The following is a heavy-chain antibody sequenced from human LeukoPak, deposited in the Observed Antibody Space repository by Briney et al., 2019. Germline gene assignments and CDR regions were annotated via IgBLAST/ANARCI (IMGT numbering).Heavy chain of an antibody. J-gene: IGHJ6*02. CDR2: IWYDGSSK. D-gene: IGHD6-13*01. Sequence: GRSLRLSCAASGFTFSSYGMYWVRQAPGKGLEWVAAIWYDGSSKYYADSVKGRFTISRDNSRDTLYLQMNSLRAEDTAVYYCAREDGGAAAGREDENGMDVWGQGTTVTVSS. CDR1: GFTFSSYG. V-gene: IGHV3-33*07. CDR3: AREDGGAAAGREDENGMDV.